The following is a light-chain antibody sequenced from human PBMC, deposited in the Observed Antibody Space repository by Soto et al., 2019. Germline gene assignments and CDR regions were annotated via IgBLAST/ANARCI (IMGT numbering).Light chain of an antibody. CDR2: EVT. V-gene: IGLV2-8*01. CDR1: SSDVGGYNF. Sequence: QSALTQLPSASGSPGQSVTISCTGTSSDVGGYNFVSWYQHHPGKAPKLIIYEVTKRPSGVPDRFSGSKSGNTASLTVSGLQAEDEADYYCSSYAGSNNYVFGTGTKVTVL. CDR3: SSYAGSNNYV. J-gene: IGLJ1*01.